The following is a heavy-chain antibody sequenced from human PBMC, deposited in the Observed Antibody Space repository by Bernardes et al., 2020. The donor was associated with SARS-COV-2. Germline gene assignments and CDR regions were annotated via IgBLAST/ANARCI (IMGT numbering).Heavy chain of an antibody. V-gene: IGHV2-5*02. Sequence: SGPTLVKPTQTLTLTCTFSGFSLSTSGVGVGWIRQPPGKALEWLALIYWDDDKGYNPSLKSRLTITKDTSKNQVVLTLTNVDHVDTATYYCAHLVLKWVSFDYWGQGTLVTVSS. D-gene: IGHD3-3*01. CDR1: GFSLSTSGVG. CDR3: AHLVLKWVSFDY. CDR2: IYWDDDK. J-gene: IGHJ4*02.